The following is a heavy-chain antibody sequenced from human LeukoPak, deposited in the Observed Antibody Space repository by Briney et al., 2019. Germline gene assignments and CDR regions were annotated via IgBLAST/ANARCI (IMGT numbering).Heavy chain of an antibody. D-gene: IGHD3-16*01. CDR3: ARGPHWATFDY. CDR2: ISYDGSNK. V-gene: IGHV3-30-3*01. CDR1: GFTFSSYA. Sequence: GGSLRLSCAASGFTFSSYAMHWVRQAPRTGLEWVAVISYDGSNKYSADSARGRFTIARDNSKNTLYLQMNSLRAEDTAVYYCARGPHWATFDYWGQGTLVTVSS. J-gene: IGHJ4*02.